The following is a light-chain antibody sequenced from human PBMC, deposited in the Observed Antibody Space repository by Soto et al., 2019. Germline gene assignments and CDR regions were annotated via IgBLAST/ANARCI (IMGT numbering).Light chain of an antibody. Sequence: SVLTQPASVSGSPGQWITFSCTGTSSNVGAYNYVSWYQQYPGRAPKLMIYDVTNRPSGVSNRFSGSKSGNTASLTISGLQAEDEADYYCSSYTASSTRVFGTGTKVTVL. J-gene: IGLJ1*01. CDR2: DVT. CDR3: SSYTASSTRV. V-gene: IGLV2-14*03. CDR1: SSNVGAYNY.